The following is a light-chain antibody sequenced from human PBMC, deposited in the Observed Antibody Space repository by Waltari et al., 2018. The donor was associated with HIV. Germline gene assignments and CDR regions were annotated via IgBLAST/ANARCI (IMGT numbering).Light chain of an antibody. CDR3: QTYDSSLSGSVV. J-gene: IGLJ2*01. V-gene: IGLV1-40*01. CDR1: SSNIGARFD. CDR2: GN. Sequence: QSVLTQPPSVSGAPGQTVTISCTGSSSNIGARFDVHWYQQIPGTAPKLPMYGNKRPSGFPDRFSGSKSGTSASLAITGLQAEDEADYYCQTYDSSLSGSVVFGGGTKLTVL.